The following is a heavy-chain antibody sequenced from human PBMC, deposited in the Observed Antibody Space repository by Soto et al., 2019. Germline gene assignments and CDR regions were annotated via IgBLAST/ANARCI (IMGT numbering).Heavy chain of an antibody. D-gene: IGHD6-6*01. CDR2: VYSTRTT. CDR1: GSSVSSRDFY. CDR3: ARVRKLVAPKDGKSAYFYAMDG. V-gene: IGHV4-61*08. Sequence: PSQTMSLTCAVSGSSVSSRDFYWTWIRKPPGKPQEWIGYVYSTRTTNYSPSLKSRVDMSVDTSENQFSPKVLSVTAADAVEDFCARVRKLVAPKDGKSAYFYAMDGLGPGTTVTVFS. J-gene: IGHJ6*02.